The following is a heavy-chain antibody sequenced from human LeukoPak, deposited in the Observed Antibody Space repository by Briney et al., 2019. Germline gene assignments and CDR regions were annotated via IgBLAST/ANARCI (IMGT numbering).Heavy chain of an antibody. V-gene: IGHV1-69*05. D-gene: IGHD6-6*01. Sequence: ASVKVSCKASGGTFSSYAISWVRQAPGQGLEWMGGIIPTFGTANYAQKFQGRVTITTDESTSTAYMELSSLRSEDTAVYYCARTPFEYSSSSVYFDYWGQGTLVTVSS. CDR1: GGTFSSYA. J-gene: IGHJ4*02. CDR2: IIPTFGTA. CDR3: ARTPFEYSSSSVYFDY.